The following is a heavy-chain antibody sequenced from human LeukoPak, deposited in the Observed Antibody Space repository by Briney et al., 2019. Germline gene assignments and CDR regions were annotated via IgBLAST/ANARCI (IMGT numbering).Heavy chain of an antibody. Sequence: GGSLRLSCTASGFTFGDYSMSWFRQAPGKGLEWVGFIRSRAYGWATEYAASVIGRLTISRDDSKSIAYLQMNSLKTEDTAMYYCTRAGYDYGDYYYYYMDVWGKGTTVTVSS. V-gene: IGHV3-49*03. D-gene: IGHD4-17*01. CDR2: IRSRAYGWAT. CDR1: GFTFGDYS. J-gene: IGHJ6*03. CDR3: TRAGYDYGDYYYYYMDV.